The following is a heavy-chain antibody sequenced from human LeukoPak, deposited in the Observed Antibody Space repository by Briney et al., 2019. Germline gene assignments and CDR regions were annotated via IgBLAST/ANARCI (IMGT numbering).Heavy chain of an antibody. CDR1: GYTLTELS. Sequence: ASVKVSCEVSGYTLTELSMHWVRQAPGKGLEWMGGFDPEDGETIYAQKFQGRVTMTEDTSTDTAYMELSSLRSEDTAVYYCATVYSGSSRPYYFDYWGQGTLVTVSS. V-gene: IGHV1-24*01. CDR3: ATVYSGSSRPYYFDY. D-gene: IGHD1-26*01. J-gene: IGHJ4*02. CDR2: FDPEDGET.